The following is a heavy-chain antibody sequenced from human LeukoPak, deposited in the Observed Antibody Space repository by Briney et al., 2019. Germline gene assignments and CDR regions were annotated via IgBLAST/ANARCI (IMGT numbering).Heavy chain of an antibody. V-gene: IGHV1-24*01. Sequence: GASVKVSCKVSGYTLTELSMHWVRQAPGKGLEWMGGFDPEDGETIYAQKFQGRATMTEDTSTDTAYMELSSLRSEDTAVYYCATDRRYCSSTSCPRRDVWGKGTTVTVSS. CDR3: ATDRRYCSSTSCPRRDV. CDR1: GYTLTELS. CDR2: FDPEDGET. J-gene: IGHJ6*04. D-gene: IGHD2-2*01.